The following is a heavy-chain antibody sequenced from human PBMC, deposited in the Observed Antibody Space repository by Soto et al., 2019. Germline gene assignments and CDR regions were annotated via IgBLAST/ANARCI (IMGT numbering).Heavy chain of an antibody. D-gene: IGHD2-15*01. CDR1: GFTFSSYS. V-gene: IGHV3-48*01. CDR2: ISSSSSTI. Sequence: GGSLRLSCAASGFTFSSYSMNWVRQAPGKGLEWVSYISSSSSTIYYADSVKGRFTISRDNAKNSLYLQMNSLRAEDTAVYYCARGAAFYCSGGSCLDAFGIWGQGTMVTVSS. CDR3: ARGAAFYCSGGSCLDAFGI. J-gene: IGHJ3*02.